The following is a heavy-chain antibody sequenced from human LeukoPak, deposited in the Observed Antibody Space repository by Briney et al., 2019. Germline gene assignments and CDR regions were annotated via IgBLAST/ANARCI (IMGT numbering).Heavy chain of an antibody. J-gene: IGHJ4*02. CDR2: IYSGGST. V-gene: IGHV3-66*01. CDR3: ARGVRVTGYAEYYFDY. CDR1: GFTVSSNY. D-gene: IGHD5-12*01. Sequence: GGSLRLSCAASGFTVSSNYMSWVRQAPGKGLEWVSVIYSGGSTYYADSVKGRFTISRDNSKNTLYLQMNSLRAEDTAVYYCARGVRVTGYAEYYFDYWGQGTLVTVSS.